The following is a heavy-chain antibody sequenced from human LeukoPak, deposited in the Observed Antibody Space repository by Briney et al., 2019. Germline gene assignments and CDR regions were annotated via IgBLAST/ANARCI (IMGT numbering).Heavy chain of an antibody. J-gene: IGHJ3*01. CDR3: ARIPTDTTMGRRAFDV. Sequence: SETLSLTCTVSGGSISSYYWNWIRQPPGQGLEWIGYNYNPSLRSRVTIAVDTSKNQVSLKLSSVTAADTAIYYCARIPTDTTMGRRAFDVWGQGTMVTVSS. CDR1: GGSISSYY. V-gene: IGHV4-59*01. D-gene: IGHD5-18*01.